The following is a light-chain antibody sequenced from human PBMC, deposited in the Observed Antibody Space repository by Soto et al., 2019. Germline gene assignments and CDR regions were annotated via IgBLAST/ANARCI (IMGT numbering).Light chain of an antibody. CDR1: SXDVGGYNY. CDR2: EVS. V-gene: IGLV2-14*01. J-gene: IGLJ1*01. Sequence: QSALTQPASVSGSPGQSITICCTGTSXDVGGYNYVSWYQQHPGKAPKLMIYEVSNRPSGVSNRFSGSKSGNTASLTISGLQAEDEADYYCSSYTSSSTHYVFGTGTKVTVL. CDR3: SSYTSSSTHYV.